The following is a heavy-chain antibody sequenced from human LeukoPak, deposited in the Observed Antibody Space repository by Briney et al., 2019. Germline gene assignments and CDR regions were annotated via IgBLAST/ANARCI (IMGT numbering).Heavy chain of an antibody. CDR2: ISSSGSTI. CDR3: ARDRVHYYDSSGSHFDY. CDR1: GFTFSSYE. J-gene: IGHJ4*02. D-gene: IGHD3-22*01. Sequence: QPGGSLRLSCAASGFTFSSYEMNWVRQAPGKGLEWVSYISSSGSTIYYADSVKGRFTISRDNAKNSLYLQINSLRAEDTAVYYCARDRVHYYDSSGSHFDYWGQGTLVTVSS. V-gene: IGHV3-48*03.